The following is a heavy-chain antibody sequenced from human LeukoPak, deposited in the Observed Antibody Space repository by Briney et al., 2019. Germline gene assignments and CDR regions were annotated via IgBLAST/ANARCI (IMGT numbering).Heavy chain of an antibody. V-gene: IGHV3-20*01. CDR3: ARNTPSGTYFFDY. Sequence: GGSLRLSCAASGFTFDDYGMSWVRQAPGKGLEWVSRINWNGGSTGYADSAKGRFTISRDNAKNSLYLQMNSLSAEDTALYHCARNTPSGTYFFDYWGQGTLVTVSS. J-gene: IGHJ4*02. CDR2: INWNGGST. D-gene: IGHD1-26*01. CDR1: GFTFDDYG.